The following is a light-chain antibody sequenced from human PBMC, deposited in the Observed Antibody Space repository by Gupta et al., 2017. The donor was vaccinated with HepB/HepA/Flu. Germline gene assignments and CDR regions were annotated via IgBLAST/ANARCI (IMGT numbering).Light chain of an antibody. V-gene: IGKV3-11*01. CDR2: DAS. J-gene: IGKJ1*01. CDR1: QSVSSY. Sequence: EIVLTQSPATLSLSPGERATLSCRASQSVSSYLAWYQQQPGQAPRLLIYDASKRDTGIPARFSGSGSGTDFALTISSREPEDFAVYYFQQRSNWPPVTFGQGTKVEIK. CDR3: QQRSNWPPVT.